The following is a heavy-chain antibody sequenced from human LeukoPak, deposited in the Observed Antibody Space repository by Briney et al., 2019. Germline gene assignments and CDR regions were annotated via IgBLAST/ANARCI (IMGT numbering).Heavy chain of an antibody. J-gene: IGHJ6*03. CDR1: GSTFSSHT. CDR2: ISNTGSVI. CDR3: AREAGYSGRYYYYYYMDV. Sequence: GGSLRLSCAASGSTFSSHTMNWVRQAPGKGLEWVSNISNTGSVIYYADSVKGRFTISRDNAKNSLYLQMNSLRAEDTAVYYCAREAGYSGRYYYYYYMDVWGKGTTVTVSS. D-gene: IGHD1-26*01. V-gene: IGHV3-48*04.